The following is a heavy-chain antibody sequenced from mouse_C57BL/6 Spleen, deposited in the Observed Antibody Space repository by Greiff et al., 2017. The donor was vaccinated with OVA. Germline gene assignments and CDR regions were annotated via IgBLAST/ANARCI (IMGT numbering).Heavy chain of an antibody. Sequence: EVKLVESGGGLVQPGGSLKLSCAASGIDFSRYWMSWVRRAPGKGLEWIGEINPDSSTINYAPSLKDKFIISRDNAKNTLYLQMSKVRSEDTALYYCARGRDDYGSRGDAMDYWGQGTSVTVSS. CDR3: ARGRDDYGSRGDAMDY. D-gene: IGHD1-1*01. CDR2: INPDSSTI. J-gene: IGHJ4*01. CDR1: GIDFSRYW. V-gene: IGHV4-1*01.